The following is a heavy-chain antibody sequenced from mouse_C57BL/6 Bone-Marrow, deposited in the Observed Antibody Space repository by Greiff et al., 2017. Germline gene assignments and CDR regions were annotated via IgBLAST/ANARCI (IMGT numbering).Heavy chain of an antibody. CDR2: IDPEIGAT. CDR3: SSLDGNYFDF. Sequence: VQLQQSGAELVRPGASVKLSCTASGFNIKDDYIHWVKQRPEQGLEWIGWIDPEIGATEYASKFQGKATITSDTSSNTAYLQLSSLTSEDTAVDYCSSLDGNYFDFWGQGTPLTVAS. V-gene: IGHV14-4*01. D-gene: IGHD2-1*01. CDR1: GFNIKDDY. J-gene: IGHJ2*01.